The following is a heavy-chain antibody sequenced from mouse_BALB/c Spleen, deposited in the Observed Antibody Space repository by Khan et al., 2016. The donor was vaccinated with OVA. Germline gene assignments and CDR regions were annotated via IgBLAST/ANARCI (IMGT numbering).Heavy chain of an antibody. J-gene: IGHJ4*01. D-gene: IGHD2-14*01. CDR2: IWGGGGT. V-gene: IGHV2-6-4*01. CDR3: ARAYYRYDGYYAMDY. CDR1: GFSLSRYN. Sequence: VKVEESGPGLVAPSQSLSITCTVSGFSLSRYNIHWVRQPPGKGLEWLGMIWGGGGTDYNSTLKSRLSISKDTSKSQVFLNMNSLQTDDTAMYYCARAYYRYDGYYAMDYWGQGTSVTVSS.